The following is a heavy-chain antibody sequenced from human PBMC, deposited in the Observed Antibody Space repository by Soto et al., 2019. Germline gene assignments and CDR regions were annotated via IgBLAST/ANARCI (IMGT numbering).Heavy chain of an antibody. V-gene: IGHV4-30-4*01. CDR1: GDSISSADYY. D-gene: IGHD2-2*02. Sequence: SETLSLTCTVSGDSISSADYYWSWIRQTPGKGLEWIGHIFYGGTTYYNPSLKSRLTISVDTSKNHFSLRLTSVTAADTAVYYCARVRPYTAYWFDPWGPGTLVTVSS. CDR2: IFYGGTT. CDR3: ARVRPYTAYWFDP. J-gene: IGHJ5*02.